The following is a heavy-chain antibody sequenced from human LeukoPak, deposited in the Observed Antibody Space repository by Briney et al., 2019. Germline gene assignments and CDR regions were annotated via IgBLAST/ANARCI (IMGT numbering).Heavy chain of an antibody. V-gene: IGHV3-23*01. CDR2: IIGSGSST. D-gene: IGHD6-13*01. J-gene: IGHJ4*02. CDR1: GFTFNKYG. CDR3: AKDRAQQLVLDF. Sequence: GGSLRLSCSASGFTFNKYGMHWVRQAPGKGLEWVSAIIGSGSSTYYADSVKGRFTISRDNSKNTLFLQMNSLRAEDTAVYYCAKDRAQQLVLDFWGQGTLVTVSS.